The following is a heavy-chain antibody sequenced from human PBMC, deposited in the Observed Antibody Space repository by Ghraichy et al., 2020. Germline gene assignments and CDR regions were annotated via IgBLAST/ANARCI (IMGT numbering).Heavy chain of an antibody. D-gene: IGHD5-12*01. CDR1: GFSLTSTGMC. CDR3: ARTRSLETALSGYDWYHFDS. CDR2: IDWDGDD. J-gene: IGHJ4*02. V-gene: IGHV2-70*12. Sequence: SGPTLVKPTQTLTLTCGFSGFSLTSTGMCVNWIRQPPGKALEWLARIDWDGDDYYRTSLRTRLTISKDTSRNQVVLTMTNMDPADTATYYCARTRSLETALSGYDWYHFDSWGQGTLVTVSS.